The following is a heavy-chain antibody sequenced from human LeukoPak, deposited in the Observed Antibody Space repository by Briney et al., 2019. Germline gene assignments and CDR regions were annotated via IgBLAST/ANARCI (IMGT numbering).Heavy chain of an antibody. CDR2: INPNSGGT. CDR1: GFTFSSYG. CDR3: VGGVAGTKLNY. Sequence: GGSLRLSCAASGFTFSSYGMHWVRQAPGHGLEWMGWINPNSGGTNYAQKFQGRVTMTRDTSISTAYMELSRLRSDDTAVYYCVGGVAGTKLNYWGQGTLVTVSS. J-gene: IGHJ4*02. D-gene: IGHD6-19*01. V-gene: IGHV1-2*02.